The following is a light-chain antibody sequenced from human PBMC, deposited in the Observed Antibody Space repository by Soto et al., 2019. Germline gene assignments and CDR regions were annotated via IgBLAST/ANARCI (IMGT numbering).Light chain of an antibody. CDR1: QPISSY. CDR3: QQTYSRPVT. CDR2: FIS. Sequence: DIEMTQSPSALSASVVDKVTITCRASQPISSYLNWYQHKPGEAPRLLIYFISRLQSGAPSRFSGSGSGKDFTLTIDSPQPEDTATYYCQQTYSRPVTFGQGTRLEIK. J-gene: IGKJ5*01. V-gene: IGKV1-39*01.